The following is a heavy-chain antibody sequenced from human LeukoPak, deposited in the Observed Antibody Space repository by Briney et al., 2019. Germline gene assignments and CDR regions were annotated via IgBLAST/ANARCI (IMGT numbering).Heavy chain of an antibody. V-gene: IGHV1-69*13. CDR2: IIPIFGTA. D-gene: IGHD3-10*01. J-gene: IGHJ6*04. CDR3: ARAARAETWVRGVSYYYYGMDV. CDR1: VGTFSSYA. Sequence: SVKVSCKASVGTFSSYAISWVRQAPGQGLEWVGGIIPIFGTANYAQKFQGRVTITADESTSTAYMELSSLRSEDTAVYYCARAARAETWVRGVSYYYYGMDVWGKGTTVTVSS.